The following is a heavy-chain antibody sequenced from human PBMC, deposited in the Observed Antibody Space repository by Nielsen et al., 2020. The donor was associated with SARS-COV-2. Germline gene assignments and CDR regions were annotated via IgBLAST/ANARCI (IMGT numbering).Heavy chain of an antibody. Sequence: ASVKVSCKASGYTFTSYAMHWVRQAPGQRLEWMGWINAGNGNTKYSQKFQGRVTITRDTSASTAYMELSSLRSEDTAVYYCARDAYSSGWYGEASSWVWLWWGQGTLVTVSS. CDR1: GYTFTSYA. J-gene: IGHJ4*02. CDR3: ARDAYSSGWYGEASSWVWLW. D-gene: IGHD6-19*01. V-gene: IGHV1-3*01. CDR2: INAGNGNT.